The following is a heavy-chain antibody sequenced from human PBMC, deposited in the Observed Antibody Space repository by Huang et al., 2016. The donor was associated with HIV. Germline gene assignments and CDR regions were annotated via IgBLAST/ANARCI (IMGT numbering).Heavy chain of an antibody. CDR3: ARGGGIQLWLLGYYYMDV. CDR1: GYTFSSFG. D-gene: IGHD5-18*01. V-gene: IGHV1-18*01. CDR2: ISGYNGNT. J-gene: IGHJ6*03. Sequence: QVQLVQSGAEVKKPGASVKVSCKASGYTFSSFGISWGRQAPGQGLEWGGWISGYNGNTKFAQKFQGRLTMTTDTSTSTAYMELRSLRSDDTAVYYCARGGGIQLWLLGYYYMDVWGNGTTVTVSS.